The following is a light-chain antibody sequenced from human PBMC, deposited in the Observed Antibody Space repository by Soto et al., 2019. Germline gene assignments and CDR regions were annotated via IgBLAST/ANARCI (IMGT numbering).Light chain of an antibody. CDR3: QQYGSSPRT. Sequence: EIVMTQSPATLSVPPGGRATLSCRASQSISDTLAWYQQKPGQAPRLLIYGASSRATGIPDRFSGSGSGTDFTLTISRLEPEDFAVYYCQQYGSSPRTFGQGTKVDIK. CDR2: GAS. J-gene: IGKJ1*01. V-gene: IGKV3-20*01. CDR1: QSISDT.